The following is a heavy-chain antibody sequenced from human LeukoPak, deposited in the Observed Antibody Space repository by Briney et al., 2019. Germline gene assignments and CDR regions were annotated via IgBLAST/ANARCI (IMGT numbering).Heavy chain of an antibody. D-gene: IGHD2-15*01. Sequence: KASATLSLTCNVSGLSIRIGDYHWSWIRQPPGTGLEWIGNIYYSGSTYCKPSLKSRVTTSVDTSKSHFCLKLSSATAADTAVYYSARDNFILGYCSGGSCYSGRDFDIWGQGTMVTVS. CDR3: ARDNFILGYCSGGSCYSGRDFDI. V-gene: IGHV4-30-4*08. CDR1: GLSIRIGDYH. CDR2: IYYSGST. J-gene: IGHJ3*02.